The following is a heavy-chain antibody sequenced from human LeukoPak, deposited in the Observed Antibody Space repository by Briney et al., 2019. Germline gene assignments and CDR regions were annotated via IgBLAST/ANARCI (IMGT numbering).Heavy chain of an antibody. CDR3: ARETGSPYDAFDI. Sequence: GGSLRLSCAAPGFTFSSYSMNWVRQAPGKGLEWVSSISSSSSYIYYADSVKGRFTISRDNAKNSLYLQMNSLRAEDTAVYYCARETGSPYDAFDIWGQGTMVTVSS. D-gene: IGHD3-9*01. J-gene: IGHJ3*02. CDR2: ISSSSSYI. CDR1: GFTFSSYS. V-gene: IGHV3-21*01.